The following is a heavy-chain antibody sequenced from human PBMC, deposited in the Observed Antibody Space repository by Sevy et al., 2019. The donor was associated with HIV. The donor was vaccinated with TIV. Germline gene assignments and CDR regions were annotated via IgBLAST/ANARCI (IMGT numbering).Heavy chain of an antibody. CDR3: AKDALYGDYAGYYMDV. D-gene: IGHD4-17*01. CDR1: GFTFSSYG. CDR2: ISYDGSNK. V-gene: IGHV3-30*18. J-gene: IGHJ6*03. Sequence: GGSLRLSCAASGFTFSSYGMHWVRQAPGKGLEWVAVISYDGSNKYYADSVKGRFTISRDNSKNTLYLQMNSLRAEDTAVYYCAKDALYGDYAGYYMDVWGQGTTVTVSS.